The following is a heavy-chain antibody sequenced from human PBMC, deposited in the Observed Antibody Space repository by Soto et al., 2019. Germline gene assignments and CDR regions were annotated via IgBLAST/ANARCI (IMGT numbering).Heavy chain of an antibody. V-gene: IGHV3-23*01. CDR3: VRVAGSGGYFDF. D-gene: IGHD3-10*01. Sequence: EVQLLESGGGLAQPGGSLRLSCATSGFPFSSYAMAWVRQAPGKGLAWVSGISGRGGSSFYADSVKGRFTISRDNSKSTLYLQMRSLRAEDTAVYYCVRVAGSGGYFDFWGHGILVTVSS. CDR2: ISGRGGSS. CDR1: GFPFSSYA. J-gene: IGHJ4*01.